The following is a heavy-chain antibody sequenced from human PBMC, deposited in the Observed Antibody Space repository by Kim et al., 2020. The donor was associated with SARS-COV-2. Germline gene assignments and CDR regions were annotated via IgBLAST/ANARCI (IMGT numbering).Heavy chain of an antibody. J-gene: IGHJ3*02. D-gene: IGHD1-1*01. CDR3: ARFLTGRLRVKSQLGAFDI. CDR1: GGTFGDYA. V-gene: IGHV1-69*13. CDR2: IIPILATP. Sequence: SVKVSCKASGGTFGDYAITWVRQAPGQGLEWVGGIIPILATPNYARKFQGRVTISADEFTRTVYIEVTSLRSEDTAIYYCARFLTGRLRVKSQLGAFDIWGQGTVVTVSS.